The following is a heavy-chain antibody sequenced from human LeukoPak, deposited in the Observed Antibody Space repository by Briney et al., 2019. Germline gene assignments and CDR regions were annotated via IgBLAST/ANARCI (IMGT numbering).Heavy chain of an antibody. V-gene: IGHV3-23*01. J-gene: IGHJ4*02. CDR2: ISGSGGST. Sequence: GGSLRLPCAASGSYWMHWVRQAPGKGLEWVSVISGSGGSTYYADSVKGRFTISRDNSKNTLYLQMNSLRAEDTAVYYCAKLLSSTYVKSPSDYWGQGTLVTVSS. CDR3: AKLLSSTYVKSPSDY. D-gene: IGHD2-2*01. CDR1: GSYW.